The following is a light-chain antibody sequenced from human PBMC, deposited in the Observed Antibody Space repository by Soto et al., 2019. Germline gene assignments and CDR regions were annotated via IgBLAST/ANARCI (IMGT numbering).Light chain of an antibody. J-gene: IGLJ3*02. Sequence: QSALTQPASVSGSPGQSITISCTGTSSDVGGYNYVSWYQQHPGKAPKLMIYEDTKRPSGVSNRFSGSKSGNMASLTISGLQAEDEADYYCCAFTSAGTWVFGGGTQLTVL. CDR1: SSDVGGYNY. CDR2: EDT. CDR3: CAFTSAGTWV. V-gene: IGLV2-14*01.